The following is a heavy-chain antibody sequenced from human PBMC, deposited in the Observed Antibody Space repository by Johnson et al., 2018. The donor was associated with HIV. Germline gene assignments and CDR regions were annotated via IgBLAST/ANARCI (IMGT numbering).Heavy chain of an antibody. Sequence: VQLVESGGGLVQPGRSLRLSCAASGFTFDDYAMHWVRQAPGKGLEWVSGISWNSGSIGYADSVKGRFTISRDNSKNTLYLQMNSLRAEDTAVYYCARDREDPSDSYGAFDIWGQGTMVTVSS. CDR3: ARDREDPSDSYGAFDI. J-gene: IGHJ3*02. D-gene: IGHD5-18*01. V-gene: IGHV3-9*01. CDR1: GFTFDDYA. CDR2: ISWNSGSI.